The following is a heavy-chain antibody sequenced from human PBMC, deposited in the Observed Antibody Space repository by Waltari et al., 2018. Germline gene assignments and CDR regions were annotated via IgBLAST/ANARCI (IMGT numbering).Heavy chain of an antibody. D-gene: IGHD3-22*01. Sequence: QVQLVESGGGVVQPGRSLRLSCAASGFTFSSYAMHWVRQAPGKGLEWVAVISYDGSNKYYADSVKGRFTISRDNSKNTLYLQMNSLRAEDTAVYYCARESGYYPADEAFDIWGQGTMVTVSS. J-gene: IGHJ3*02. CDR2: ISYDGSNK. CDR3: ARESGYYPADEAFDI. V-gene: IGHV3-30-3*01. CDR1: GFTFSSYA.